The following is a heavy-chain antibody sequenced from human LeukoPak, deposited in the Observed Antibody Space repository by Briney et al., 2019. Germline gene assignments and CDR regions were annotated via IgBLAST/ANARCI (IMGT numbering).Heavy chain of an antibody. CDR3: ARVGSYYDSSGYYSNWFDP. J-gene: IGHJ5*02. CDR1: GGSISSSSYY. V-gene: IGHV4-39*07. D-gene: IGHD3-22*01. CDR2: IYYSGST. Sequence: SETLSLTCTVSGGSISSSSYYWGWIRQPPGKGLEWIGSIYYSGSTYYNPSLKSRVTISVDTSKNQFSLKLSSVTAADTAVYYCARVGSYYDSSGYYSNWFDPWGQGTLVTVSS.